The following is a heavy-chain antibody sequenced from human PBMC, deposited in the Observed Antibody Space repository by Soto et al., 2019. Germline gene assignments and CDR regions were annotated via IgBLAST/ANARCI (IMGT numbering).Heavy chain of an antibody. CDR1: GYSINSGYY. J-gene: IGHJ4*02. CDR2: VYHNRGA. D-gene: IGHD6-19*01. V-gene: IGHV4-38-2*02. Sequence: SDTLSPPCAVSGYSINSGYYCGWIRQPPGKGLEWIGTVYHNRGAYYNPSLKSRVTISVDTSKNQFSLRLTSVTAADSAVYFCARDRDTSGCDFDYWGQGTLVTVSS. CDR3: ARDRDTSGCDFDY.